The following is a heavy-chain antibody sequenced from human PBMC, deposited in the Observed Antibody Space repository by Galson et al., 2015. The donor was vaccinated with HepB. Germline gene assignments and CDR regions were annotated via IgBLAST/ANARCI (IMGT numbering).Heavy chain of an antibody. CDR1: GGTFSSYA. V-gene: IGHV1-69*13. Sequence: SVKVSCKASGGTFSSYAISWVRQAPGQGPEWMGGIIPIFGTANYAQKFQGRVTITADESTSTAYMELSSLRSEDTAVYYCARESPMITFGGVIVDRTNYYYYYYMDDWGKGTTVTVSS. D-gene: IGHD3-16*02. CDR2: IIPIFGTA. CDR3: ARESPMITFGGVIVDRTNYYYYYYMDD. J-gene: IGHJ6*03.